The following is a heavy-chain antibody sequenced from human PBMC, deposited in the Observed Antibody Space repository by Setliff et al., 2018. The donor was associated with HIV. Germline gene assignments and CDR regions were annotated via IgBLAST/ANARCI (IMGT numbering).Heavy chain of an antibody. CDR1: GFIVSSFW. D-gene: IGHD6-19*01. CDR2: INEDGSEK. Sequence: PGGSLRLSCAASGFIVSSFWMNWVRQAPGKGLEWLANINEDGSEKYYVDSVKGRFTISRDKAKNSLYLQMNSLRAEDTAVYYCARVRTGWYNFDYWGQGTPVTVSS. V-gene: IGHV3-7*01. J-gene: IGHJ4*02. CDR3: ARVRTGWYNFDY.